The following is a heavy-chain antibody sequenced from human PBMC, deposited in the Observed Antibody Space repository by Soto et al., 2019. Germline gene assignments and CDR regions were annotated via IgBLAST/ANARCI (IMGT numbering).Heavy chain of an antibody. Sequence: EVQVVESGGGLVHPGGSLRLSCAASGFNVSSNYIXXXXXXXXXXXEWVSIIYPGGSTYYADSVRGRFTISRDNSXXXXXXXXXXXXXXXXXXXXXXXESRIXXRFGELEHSGFDPWGQGTLVTVSS. D-gene: IGHD3-10*01. J-gene: IGHJ5*02. CDR2: IYPGGST. CDR1: GFNVSSNY. CDR3: XXESRIXXRFGELEHSGFDP. V-gene: IGHV3-66*01.